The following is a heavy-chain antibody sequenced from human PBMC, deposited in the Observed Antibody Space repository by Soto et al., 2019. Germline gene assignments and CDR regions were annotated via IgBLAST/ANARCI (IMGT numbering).Heavy chain of an antibody. J-gene: IGHJ5*02. CDR2: IYHSGNT. Sequence: SETLSLTCGVSGGSVSSVGYSWSWIRQSPGKGLEWIGHIYHSGNTYYNPSLGSRVTISMDRSNNQFSLQVHSVTAADTAVYYCATATLVYNWLDPWGLGTLVTVSS. V-gene: IGHV4-30-2*06. CDR3: ATATLVYNWLDP. CDR1: GGSVSSVGYS. D-gene: IGHD1-20*01.